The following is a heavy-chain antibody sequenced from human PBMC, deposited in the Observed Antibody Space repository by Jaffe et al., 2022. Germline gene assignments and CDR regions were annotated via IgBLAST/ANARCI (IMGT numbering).Heavy chain of an antibody. CDR3: ASGEGLSHWFDP. V-gene: IGHV4-38-2*01. CDR1: GYSISSGYY. J-gene: IGHJ5*02. Sequence: QVQLQESGPGLVKPSETLSLTCAVSGYSISSGYYWGWIRQPPGKGLEWIGSIYHSGSTYYNPSLKSRVTISVDTSKNQFSLKLSSVTAADTAVYYCASGEGLSHWFDPWGQGTLVTVSS. CDR2: IYHSGST.